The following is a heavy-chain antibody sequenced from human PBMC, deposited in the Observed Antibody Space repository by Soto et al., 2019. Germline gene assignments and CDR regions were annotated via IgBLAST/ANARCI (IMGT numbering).Heavy chain of an antibody. CDR1: GFTVSSNY. J-gene: IGHJ3*02. CDR3: ARDPNPGDAFDI. Sequence: HPGGSLRLSCAASGFTVSSNYVSWVRQAPGKGLEWVSVIYSGGSTYYADSVKGRFTISRDNSKNTLYLQMNSLRAEDTAVYYCARDPNPGDAFDIWGQGTMVTVSS. V-gene: IGHV3-66*01. CDR2: IYSGGST.